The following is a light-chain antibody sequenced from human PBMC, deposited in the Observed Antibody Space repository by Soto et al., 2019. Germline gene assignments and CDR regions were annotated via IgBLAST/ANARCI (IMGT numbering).Light chain of an antibody. CDR1: RSNIGSEY. CDR3: AAWDDSLSGHVV. CDR2: RND. V-gene: IGLV1-47*01. J-gene: IGLJ2*01. Sequence: QPVLTQPPSASGTPGQRVTIPCSGSRSNIGSEYVYWYQQLPGTAPKLLIYRNDQRPSGVPDRFSGSKSGTSASLAISGLRSEDEADYYCAAWDDSLSGHVVFGGGTKVTVL.